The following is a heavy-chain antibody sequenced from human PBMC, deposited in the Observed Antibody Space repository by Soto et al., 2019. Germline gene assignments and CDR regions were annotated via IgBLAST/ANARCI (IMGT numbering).Heavy chain of an antibody. Sequence: EVQLLESGGHLVQPGGSLRLSCAASGFTLGAYTMDWVRQSPGKELEWVAVTYSGSGDTDDADSVRGRFTISRDNSNGIMYLQLNDLSVEDTAVYYCARDRQPDGIWTIDFWGQGTLVTVSP. CDR1: GFTLGAYT. J-gene: IGHJ4*02. CDR2: TYSGSGDT. D-gene: IGHD3-3*01. CDR3: ARDRQPDGIWTIDF. V-gene: IGHV3-23*03.